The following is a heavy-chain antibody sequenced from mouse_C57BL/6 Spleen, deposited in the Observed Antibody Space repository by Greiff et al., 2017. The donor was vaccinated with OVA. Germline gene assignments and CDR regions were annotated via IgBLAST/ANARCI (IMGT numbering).Heavy chain of an antibody. CDR1: GYTFTSYW. D-gene: IGHD1-1*01. J-gene: IGHJ4*01. CDR2: IDPSDSYT. Sequence: QVQLQQPGAELVKPGASVKLSCKASGYTFTSYWMQWVKQRPGQGLEWIGEIDPSDSYTNYNQKFKGKATLTVDTSSSTAYMQLSSLTSEDSAVYYGARRAVVATDAMDYWGQGTSVTVSS. CDR3: ARRAVVATDAMDY. V-gene: IGHV1-50*01.